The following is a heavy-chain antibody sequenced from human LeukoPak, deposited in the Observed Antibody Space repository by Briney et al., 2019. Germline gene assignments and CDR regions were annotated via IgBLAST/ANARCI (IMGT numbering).Heavy chain of an antibody. Sequence: ASVKVSCKASGYTFTGYYMHWVRQAPGQGLEWMGWINPNSGGTNYAQKLQGRVTMTTDTSTSTAYMELRSLRSDDTAVYYCARESQVETGYSSSWGYFDYWGQGTLVTVSS. V-gene: IGHV1-2*02. CDR3: ARESQVETGYSSSWGYFDY. CDR2: INPNSGGT. J-gene: IGHJ4*02. D-gene: IGHD6-13*01. CDR1: GYTFTGYY.